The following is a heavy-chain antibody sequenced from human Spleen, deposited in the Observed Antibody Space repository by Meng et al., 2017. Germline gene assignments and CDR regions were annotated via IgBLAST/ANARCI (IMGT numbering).Heavy chain of an antibody. J-gene: IGHJ2*01. Sequence: SVKVSCKISGGTFSSYAISWMRQAPGRGLEWMGGIIPIFDTTNYAQKFQGRVTITADKSTSTAYMEMSSLRSEDTAVYYCARSSGDTVMVTGQSNYWHFDLWGRGTLVTVSS. CDR3: ARSSGDTVMVTGQSNYWHFDL. CDR2: IIPIFDTT. V-gene: IGHV1-69*06. D-gene: IGHD5-18*01. CDR1: GGTFSSYA.